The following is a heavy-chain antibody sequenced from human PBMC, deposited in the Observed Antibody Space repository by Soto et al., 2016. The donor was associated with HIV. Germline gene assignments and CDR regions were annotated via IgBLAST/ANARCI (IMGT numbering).Heavy chain of an antibody. CDR3: AKDLTAAAGDGFDY. CDR1: GFTFDDYA. CDR2: ISWNSGSI. V-gene: IGHV3-9*03. Sequence: EVQLVESGGGLVQPGRSLRLSCAASGFTFDDYAMHWVRQAPGKGLEWVSGISWNSGSIGYADSVKGRFTISRDNAKNSLYLQMNSLRAEDMALYYCAKDLTAAAGDGFDYWGQGTLVTVSS. D-gene: IGHD6-13*01. J-gene: IGHJ4*02.